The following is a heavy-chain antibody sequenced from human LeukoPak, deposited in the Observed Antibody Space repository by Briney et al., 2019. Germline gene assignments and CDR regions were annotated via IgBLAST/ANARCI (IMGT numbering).Heavy chain of an antibody. CDR2: INHSGST. J-gene: IGHJ4*02. CDR3: ARGRMYGSGSYYNFADY. Sequence: PSETLSLTCAVYGGSFGDYYWSLIRQPPGKGLEWIGEINHSGSTNYNPSLKSRVTISVDTSKNQFSLKLSSVTAADTAVYYCARGRMYGSGSYYNFADYWGQGTLVTVSS. V-gene: IGHV4-34*01. D-gene: IGHD3-10*01. CDR1: GGSFGDYY.